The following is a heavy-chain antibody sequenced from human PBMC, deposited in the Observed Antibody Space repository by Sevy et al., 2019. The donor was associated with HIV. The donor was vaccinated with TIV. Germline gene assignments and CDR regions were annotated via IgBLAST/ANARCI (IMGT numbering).Heavy chain of an antibody. Sequence: GGSLRLSCVASGFTFSSYSMNWVRQAPGKGLEWVSYISSSSDSSRTLYYADSVKGRFSITRDNAKNSVHLQITSLIVEDAAVYYCARPDLSGWYFDFWGHGTLVTVSS. CDR3: ARPDLSGWYFDF. J-gene: IGHJ4*01. CDR1: GFTFSSYS. D-gene: IGHD6-19*01. CDR2: ISSSSDSSRTL. V-gene: IGHV3-48*01.